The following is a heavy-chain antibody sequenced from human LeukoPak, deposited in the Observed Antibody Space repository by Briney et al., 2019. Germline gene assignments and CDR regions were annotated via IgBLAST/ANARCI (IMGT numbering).Heavy chain of an antibody. D-gene: IGHD3-22*01. CDR2: ISYDGSNK. CDR3: ARDGSKGGTMIVVAY. CDR1: GFTFSSYA. V-gene: IGHV3-30-3*01. J-gene: IGHJ4*02. Sequence: PGESLRLSCAASGFTFSSYAMHWVRQAPGKGLEWVAVISYDGSNKYYADSVKGRFTISRDNSKNTLYLQMNSLRAEDTAVYYCARDGSKGGTMIVVAYWGQGTLVTVSS.